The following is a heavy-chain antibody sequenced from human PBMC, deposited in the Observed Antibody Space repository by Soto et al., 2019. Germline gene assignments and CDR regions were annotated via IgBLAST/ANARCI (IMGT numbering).Heavy chain of an antibody. CDR3: AKDGGFYDFVTGYYLTGHYFDY. J-gene: IGHJ4*02. CDR2: ISAGGGSP. Sequence: PGGSLRLSCAASGFIFNNYAMSRVRQAPGKGQEWVPFISAGGGSPNYADSEKSRFTISRDNSKNMVYLQMNSLRAEDTAVYYCAKDGGFYDFVTGYYLTGHYFDYWGQGTPVTVSS. CDR1: GFIFNNYA. V-gene: IGHV3-23*01. D-gene: IGHD3-9*01.